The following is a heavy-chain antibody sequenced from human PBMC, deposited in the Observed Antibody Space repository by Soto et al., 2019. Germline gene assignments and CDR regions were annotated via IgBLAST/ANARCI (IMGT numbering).Heavy chain of an antibody. CDR2: IWYDGSNK. D-gene: IGHD6-13*01. CDR1: GFTFSSYG. V-gene: IGHV3-33*01. Sequence: QVQLVESGGGVVQPGRSLRLSCAASGFTFSSYGMHWVRQAPGKGLEWVAVIWYDGSNKYYADSVKGRFTISRDNSKNTLYLQMNSLRAEDTAVYYCAREKSSWLTYSWFDPWGQGTLVTVSS. CDR3: AREKSSWLTYSWFDP. J-gene: IGHJ5*02.